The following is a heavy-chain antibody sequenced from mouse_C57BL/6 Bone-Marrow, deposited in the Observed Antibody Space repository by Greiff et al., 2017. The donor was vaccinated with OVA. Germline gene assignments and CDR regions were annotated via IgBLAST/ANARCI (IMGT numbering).Heavy chain of an antibody. Sequence: QVQLQQSGAELARPGASVKLSCKASGYTFTSYGISWVKQRTGQGLEWIGEIYPRSGNTYYNEKFKGKATLTADKSSSTAYMELLSLTSEDSAVYFCARGVTTVVAIDYWGQGTTLTVSS. CDR2: IYPRSGNT. J-gene: IGHJ2*01. V-gene: IGHV1-81*01. CDR1: GYTFTSYG. CDR3: ARGVTTVVAIDY. D-gene: IGHD1-1*01.